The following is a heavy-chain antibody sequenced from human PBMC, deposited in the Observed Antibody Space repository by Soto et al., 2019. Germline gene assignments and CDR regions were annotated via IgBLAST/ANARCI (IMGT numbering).Heavy chain of an antibody. J-gene: IGHJ4*02. D-gene: IGHD5-18*01. CDR3: AISTGYSYGDY. Sequence: QVQLVQSGAEVKKPGASVKVSCKASGYTFTRYAIHWVRQAPGQRLEWMGWINAGNGNTKCSQKFQGRVTITRDTSASTAYMELSSLRSEDTAVYYCAISTGYSYGDYCGQGTLVTVSS. V-gene: IGHV1-3*01. CDR2: INAGNGNT. CDR1: GYTFTRYA.